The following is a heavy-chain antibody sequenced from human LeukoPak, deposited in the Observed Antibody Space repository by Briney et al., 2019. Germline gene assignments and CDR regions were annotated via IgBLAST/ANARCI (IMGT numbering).Heavy chain of an antibody. D-gene: IGHD6-25*01. J-gene: IGHJ4*02. Sequence: SQTLSLTCAISGDSVSSNSVAWTWLRQSPSRGLEWLGRTYYRSKWYNDYAVSVNSRITINADTSRNQFSLQLNSVTPEDTAVYYCARVSSDAGFDFWGQGTLVTVSS. CDR1: GDSVSSNSVA. CDR3: ARVSSDAGFDF. V-gene: IGHV6-1*01. CDR2: TYYRSKWYN.